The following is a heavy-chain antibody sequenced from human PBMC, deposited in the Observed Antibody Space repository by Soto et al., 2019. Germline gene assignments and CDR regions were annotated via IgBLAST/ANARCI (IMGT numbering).Heavy chain of an antibody. D-gene: IGHD3-3*01. V-gene: IGHV3-33*01. CDR3: AREGEDFWSVPITHLFDY. Sequence: GGSLTLSCAASGFTFISYGMHWVRQAPGKGLEWVAVIWSDGSNKYYADSVKGRFTISRDNSKNTLYLQINSLRAEDTAVYYCAREGEDFWSVPITHLFDYWGQGTLVTVSS. J-gene: IGHJ4*02. CDR2: IWSDGSNK. CDR1: GFTFISYG.